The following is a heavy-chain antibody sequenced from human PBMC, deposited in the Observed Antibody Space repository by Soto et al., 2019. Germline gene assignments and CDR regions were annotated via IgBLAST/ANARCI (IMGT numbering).Heavy chain of an antibody. CDR2: IWYDGSNK. CDR1: GFTFSSYG. Sequence: QVQLVESGGGVVQPGRSLRLSCAASGFTFSSYGMHWVRQAPGKGLEWVAVIWYDGSNKYYADSVKGRFTISRDNSKNTLYLQMNSLRAEDTAVYYCARGTKGTGSYGSLHYWGQGTLVTVSS. V-gene: IGHV3-33*01. CDR3: ARGTKGTGSYGSLHY. D-gene: IGHD5-18*01. J-gene: IGHJ4*02.